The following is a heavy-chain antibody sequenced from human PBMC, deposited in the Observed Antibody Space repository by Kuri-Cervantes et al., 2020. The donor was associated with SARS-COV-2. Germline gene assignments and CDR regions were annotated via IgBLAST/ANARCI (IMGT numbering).Heavy chain of an antibody. J-gene: IGHJ6*03. Sequence: ASVKVSCKPADDTFSSYGFSWARQAPGQGLEWMGWISPYNHNTKYAEKLQGRVTMTTDTSTSTAYMELRGLRSDDTAVYYCARVRGSKYYYGSRYYYYYMDVWGQGTAVTVYS. D-gene: IGHD3-10*01. CDR1: DDTFSSYG. V-gene: IGHV1-18*01. CDR2: ISPYNHNT. CDR3: ARVRGSKYYYGSRYYYYYMDV.